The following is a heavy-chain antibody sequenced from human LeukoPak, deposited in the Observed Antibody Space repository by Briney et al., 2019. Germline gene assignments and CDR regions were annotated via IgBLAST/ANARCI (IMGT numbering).Heavy chain of an antibody. CDR3: ARGPFSTMTAYYYGMDV. V-gene: IGHV3-7*01. D-gene: IGHD5/OR15-5a*01. J-gene: IGHJ6*02. CDR2: LNEDGNEK. CDR1: GFTLSNYW. Sequence: GGSLRLSCAASGFTLSNYWMSWVRQAPGKGLGWVANLNEDGNEKYYVDSVKGRFTISRDNAKNSLYLQMNSLRVEDTAVFYCARGPFSTMTAYYYGMDVWGQGTTVTVSS.